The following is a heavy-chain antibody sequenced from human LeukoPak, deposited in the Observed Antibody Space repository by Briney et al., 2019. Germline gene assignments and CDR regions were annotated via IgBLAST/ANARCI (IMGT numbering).Heavy chain of an antibody. Sequence: GGSLRLSCAASGFTFSSYSMNWVRQAPGKGLEWVSSISSSSSYIYYADSVKGRFTISRDNAKNSLYLQMNSLRAEDTAVYYCAREGRFLEWLLSDYYYYMDVWGKGTTVTVSS. CDR1: GFTFSSYS. CDR3: AREGRFLEWLLSDYYYYMDV. J-gene: IGHJ6*03. CDR2: ISSSSSYI. V-gene: IGHV3-21*01. D-gene: IGHD3-3*01.